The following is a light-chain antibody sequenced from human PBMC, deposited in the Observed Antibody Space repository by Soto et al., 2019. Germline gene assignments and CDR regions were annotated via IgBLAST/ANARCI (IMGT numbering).Light chain of an antibody. CDR2: DVS. J-gene: IGKJ3*01. CDR3: HHRRGFS. CDR1: QSVSTY. V-gene: IGKV3-11*01. Sequence: EIVLTQSPAIVSLSPGERATLSCRASQSVSTYLAWYQQKPGQAPRLLIHDVSFRATGIPERFSGSGSGTDFTLTISSLEPEDFAVYYCHHRRGFSFGPGTKVDVK.